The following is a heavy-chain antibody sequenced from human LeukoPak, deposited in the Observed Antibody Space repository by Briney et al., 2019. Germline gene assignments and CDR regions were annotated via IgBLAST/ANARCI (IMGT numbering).Heavy chain of an antibody. D-gene: IGHD3-9*01. Sequence: PGGSLRLSCAASGFTFSSYGMYWVRQAPGKGLEWVAFIRYDGSNKYYADSVKGRFTISRDNSKNTLYLQRNNLRAEDTAIYYCAKAANYDILTGYYLDHWGQGTLVTVSS. CDR3: AKAANYDILTGYYLDH. CDR1: GFTFSSYG. J-gene: IGHJ4*02. CDR2: IRYDGSNK. V-gene: IGHV3-30*02.